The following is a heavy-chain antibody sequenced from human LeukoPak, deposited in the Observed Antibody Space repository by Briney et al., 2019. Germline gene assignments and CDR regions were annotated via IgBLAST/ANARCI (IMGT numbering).Heavy chain of an antibody. Sequence: SQTLSLTRTVSGGSISSGSYYWSWIRQPPGKGLEWIGEINHSGSTNYNPSLKSRVTISVDTSKNQFSLKLSSVTAADTAVYYCAGSLRARPFDYWGQGTLVTVSS. CDR1: GGSISSGSYY. V-gene: IGHV4-39*07. CDR2: INHSGST. J-gene: IGHJ4*02. CDR3: AGSLRARPFDY.